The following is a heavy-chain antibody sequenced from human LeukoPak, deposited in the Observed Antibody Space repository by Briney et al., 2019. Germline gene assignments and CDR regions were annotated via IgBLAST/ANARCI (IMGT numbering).Heavy chain of an antibody. CDR2: INHSGST. D-gene: IGHD6-19*01. CDR3: ARGWGITAGFDY. V-gene: IGHV4-34*01. J-gene: IGHJ4*02. Sequence: SSETLSLTCAVYGGSFSGYYWSWIRQPSGKGLEWIGEINHSGSTNYNPSLKSRVTISVDTSKNQFSLKLSSVTAADTAVYYCARGWGITAGFDYWGQGTLVTVSS. CDR1: GGSFSGYY.